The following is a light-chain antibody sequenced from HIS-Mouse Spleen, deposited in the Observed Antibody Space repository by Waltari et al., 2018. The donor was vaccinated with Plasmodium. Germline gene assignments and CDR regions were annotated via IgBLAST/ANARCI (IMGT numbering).Light chain of an antibody. CDR1: SLRSYY. V-gene: IGLV3-19*01. J-gene: IGLJ2*01. CDR3: NSRDSSGNHVV. CDR2: GKN. Sequence: SSELTQDPAVSVALGQTVRITCQGDSLRSYYASWYQQKPGQAPVLVIYGKNNRPSGFPDRFSGSSSGNTASLTITGAQAEDEADYCCNSRDSSGNHVVFGGGTKLTVL.